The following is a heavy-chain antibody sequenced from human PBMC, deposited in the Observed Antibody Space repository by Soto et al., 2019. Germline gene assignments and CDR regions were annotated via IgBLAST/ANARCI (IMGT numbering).Heavy chain of an antibody. CDR3: AGRRDGAGSLDY. D-gene: IGHD3-10*01. V-gene: IGHV4-4*02. J-gene: IGHJ4*02. CDR2: IYHSGST. Sequence: QVHLQESGPGLVNPSGTLSLTCAVSGGSISSNNWWLWFRQPPGKGMEWIGEIYHSGSTGYNPSFKSRGTISVYQSKNQFSLKLSFVYAAATAVYSFAGRRDGAGSLDYWGQGTLLTVSS. CDR1: GGSISSNNW.